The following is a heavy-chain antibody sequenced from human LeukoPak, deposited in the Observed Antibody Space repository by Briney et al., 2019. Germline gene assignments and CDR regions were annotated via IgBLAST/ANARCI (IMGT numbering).Heavy chain of an antibody. V-gene: IGHV1-69*04. CDR3: ARHGIAAAITFDY. CDR1: GGTFSSYA. Sequence: SVKVSCKASGGTFSSYAISWVRQAPGQGLEWVGRIIPILGIANYAQKFQGRVTITADKSTSTAYMELSSLRSGDTAVYYCARHGIAAAITFDYWGQGTLVTVSS. D-gene: IGHD2-2*02. CDR2: IIPILGIA. J-gene: IGHJ4*02.